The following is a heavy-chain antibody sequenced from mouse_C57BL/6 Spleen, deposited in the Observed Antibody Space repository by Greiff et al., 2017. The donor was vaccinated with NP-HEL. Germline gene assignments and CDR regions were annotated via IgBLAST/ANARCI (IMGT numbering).Heavy chain of an antibody. D-gene: IGHD1-1*01. CDR1: GFTFSSYT. Sequence: EVKLVESGGGLVKPGGSLKLSCAASGFTFSSYTMSWVRQTPEKRLEWVATISGGGGNTYYPDSVKGRFTISRDNAKNTLYLQMSSLRSEDTALYYCARRAHYGSTWYFDVWGTGTTVTVSS. J-gene: IGHJ1*03. CDR2: ISGGGGNT. CDR3: ARRAHYGSTWYFDV. V-gene: IGHV5-9*01.